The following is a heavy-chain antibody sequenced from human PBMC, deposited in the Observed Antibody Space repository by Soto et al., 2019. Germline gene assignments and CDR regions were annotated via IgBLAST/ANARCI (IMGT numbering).Heavy chain of an antibody. J-gene: IGHJ6*02. CDR2: TYYRSKWYN. CDR1: GDSVSSNSAA. CDR3: ARVRAYSYGQSDRSYYYYGMDV. D-gene: IGHD5-18*01. Sequence: SQTLSLTCAISGDSVSSNSAAWNWIRQSPSRGLEWLGSTYYRSKWYNDYAVSVKSRITINPDTSKNQFSLQLNSVTPEDTAVYYCARVRAYSYGQSDRSYYYYGMDVWGQGTTVTVSS. V-gene: IGHV6-1*01.